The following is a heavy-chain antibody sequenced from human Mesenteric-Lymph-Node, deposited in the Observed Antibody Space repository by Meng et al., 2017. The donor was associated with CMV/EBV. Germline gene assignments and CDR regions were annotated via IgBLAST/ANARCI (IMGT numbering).Heavy chain of an antibody. J-gene: IGHJ5*01. CDR3: ASGAHSSNWYDY. D-gene: IGHD6-13*01. CDR1: GGSFSDYY. Sequence: SETLSLTCAAYGGSFSDYYWSWIRQPPGKGLEWIGYLYYRGGTNYNPSLKSRVTMSVDTSKNQLLLNLNSVTAADTAVYYCASGAHSSNWYDYWGQGTLVTVSS. CDR2: LYYRGGT. V-gene: IGHV4-59*01.